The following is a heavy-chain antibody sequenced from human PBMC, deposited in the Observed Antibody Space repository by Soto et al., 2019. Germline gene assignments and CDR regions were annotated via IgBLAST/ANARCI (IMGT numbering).Heavy chain of an antibody. CDR2: IIPIFGTA. CDR3: ADCSSTSCYHDYYGMDV. Sequence: ASVKVSCKASGGTFSSYAISWVRQAPGQGLDWMGGIIPIFGTANYAQKFQGRVTITADESTSTAYMELSSLRSEDTAVYYCADCSSTSCYHDYYGMDVWGQGTTVTVSS. CDR1: GGTFSSYA. V-gene: IGHV1-69*13. D-gene: IGHD2-2*01. J-gene: IGHJ6*02.